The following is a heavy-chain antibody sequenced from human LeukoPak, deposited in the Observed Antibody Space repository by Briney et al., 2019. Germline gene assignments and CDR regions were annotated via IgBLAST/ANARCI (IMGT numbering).Heavy chain of an antibody. CDR1: GGSFSGYY. Sequence: PSETLSLTCAVYGGSFSGYYWSWIRQPPGKGLEWIGEINHSGSTNYNPSLKSRVTISVDTSKNQFSLKLSSVTAADTAVYYCAATYYYDSSGYYYQYWGQGTLVTVSS. CDR2: INHSGST. J-gene: IGHJ4*02. V-gene: IGHV4-34*01. CDR3: AATYYYDSSGYYYQY. D-gene: IGHD3-22*01.